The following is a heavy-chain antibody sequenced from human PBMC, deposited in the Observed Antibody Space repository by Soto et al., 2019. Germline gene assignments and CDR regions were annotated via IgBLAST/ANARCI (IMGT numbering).Heavy chain of an antibody. Sequence: EVQLLESGGDLVQPGGSLRLSCAASGFTFTNYLMTWVRQAPGKGLEWVSSIDKRGGGTYYADSVKGRFTISRDNSNNTLYLQMNGLRVEDTALYYCAKDTYSRSWYFWGQGALVTVSS. CDR3: AKDTYSRSWYF. CDR1: GFTFTNYL. D-gene: IGHD2-2*01. CDR2: IDKRGGGT. J-gene: IGHJ4*02. V-gene: IGHV3-23*05.